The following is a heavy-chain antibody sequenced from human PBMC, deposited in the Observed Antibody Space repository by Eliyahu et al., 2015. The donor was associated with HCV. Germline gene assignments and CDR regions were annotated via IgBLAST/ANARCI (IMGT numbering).Heavy chain of an antibody. J-gene: IGHJ4*02. CDR2: LLPRDSDT. CDR3: ARRANCGGDCRPDY. D-gene: IGHD2-21*02. CDR1: GYSFTSYW. Sequence: EVQLVQSGAEVKKPGESLKISCKGSGYSFTSYWIGWVRQMPGKGLGWVGALLPRDSDTRYSPSFQGQVTISVDRSTTTAYLQWSSLKASDTAMYYCARRANCGGDCRPDYWGQGTQVTVSS. V-gene: IGHV5-51*01.